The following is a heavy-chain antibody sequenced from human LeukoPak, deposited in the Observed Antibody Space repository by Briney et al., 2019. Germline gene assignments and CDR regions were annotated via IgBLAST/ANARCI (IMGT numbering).Heavy chain of an antibody. CDR1: GYTFTSYD. CDR2: MNTNSGNT. J-gene: IGHJ6*03. CDR3: ARGNGSGSKLGYYYYYMDV. D-gene: IGHD3-10*01. V-gene: IGHV1-8*01. Sequence: ASVKVSCKASGYTFTSYDINWVRQATGQGLEWMGWMNTNSGNTGYAQKFQGRVTMTRNTSISTAYMELSSLRSEDTAVYYCARGNGSGSKLGYYYYYMDVWGKGTTVTVSS.